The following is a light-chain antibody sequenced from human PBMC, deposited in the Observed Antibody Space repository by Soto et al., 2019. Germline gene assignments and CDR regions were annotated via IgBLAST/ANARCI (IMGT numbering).Light chain of an antibody. J-gene: IGKJ4*02. CDR1: QGISNS. Sequence: DIQMTQSPSAMSASLGDRVTITCRASQGISNSLAWFQQKPGKVPKRLISAASSLESGVPPRFSGSGSGTVFTLTISSLQPEDCATYYCLQYNSHPFTFGGGTKVEIK. V-gene: IGKV1-17*03. CDR2: AAS. CDR3: LQYNSHPFT.